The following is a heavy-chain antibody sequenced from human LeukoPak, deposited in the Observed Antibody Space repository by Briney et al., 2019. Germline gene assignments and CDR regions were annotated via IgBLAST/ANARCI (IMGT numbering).Heavy chain of an antibody. CDR1: GYTFNSYT. V-gene: IGHV1-18*01. D-gene: IGHD6-19*01. Sequence: ASVKVSCKASGYTFNSYTINWVRQAPGQGLEWMGWISAYNGNTNYAQKFQDRVTMTTDTSTNTAYMELRSLRSDDTAVYYCARGLYGQWLTFDYWGQGTLVTVSS. CDR3: ARGLYGQWLTFDY. CDR2: ISAYNGNT. J-gene: IGHJ4*02.